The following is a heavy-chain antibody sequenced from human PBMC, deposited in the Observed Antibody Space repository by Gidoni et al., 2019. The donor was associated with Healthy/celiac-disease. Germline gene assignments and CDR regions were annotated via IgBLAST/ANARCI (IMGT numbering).Heavy chain of an antibody. CDR3: ARSGWGYGYYDSSGYYYYYGMDV. D-gene: IGHD3-22*01. J-gene: IGHJ6*02. Sequence: QVQLVQSGAEVKKPGASVKVSCKASGYTFTSYDINWVRQATGQGLEWMGWMNPNSGNTGYAQKFQGRVTMTRNTSISTAYMELSSLRSEDTAVYYCARSGWGYGYYDSSGYYYYYGMDVWGQGTTVTVSS. V-gene: IGHV1-8*01. CDR1: GYTFTSYD. CDR2: MNPNSGNT.